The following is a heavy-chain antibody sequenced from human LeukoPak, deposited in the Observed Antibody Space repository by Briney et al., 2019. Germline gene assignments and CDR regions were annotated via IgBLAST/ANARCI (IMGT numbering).Heavy chain of an antibody. V-gene: IGHV1-18*01. CDR1: GYTFTSYG. D-gene: IGHD2-15*01. J-gene: IGHJ6*02. Sequence: ASVKVSCKASGYTFTSYGISWVRQAPGQGLEWMGGISAYNGNTNYAQKLQGRVTMTTDTSTSTAYMELRSLRSDDTAVYYCARDRFVVVVAATPHYYYYYGMDVWGQGTTVTVSS. CDR2: ISAYNGNT. CDR3: ARDRFVVVVAATPHYYYYYGMDV.